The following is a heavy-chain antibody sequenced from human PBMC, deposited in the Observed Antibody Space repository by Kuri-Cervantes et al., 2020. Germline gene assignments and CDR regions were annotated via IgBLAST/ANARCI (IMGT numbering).Heavy chain of an antibody. J-gene: IGHJ3*02. D-gene: IGHD1-26*01. CDR1: GFTFSSYG. V-gene: IGHV3-30*03. CDR2: ISYDGSNK. CDR3: ARPSGSYSLLDAFDI. Sequence: GESLKISCAASGFTFSSYGMHWVRQAPGKGLEWVAVISYDGSNKYYADSVKGRFTISRDNSKNTLYLQMNSLRDEDTAVYYCARPSGSYSLLDAFDIWGQGTMVTVSS.